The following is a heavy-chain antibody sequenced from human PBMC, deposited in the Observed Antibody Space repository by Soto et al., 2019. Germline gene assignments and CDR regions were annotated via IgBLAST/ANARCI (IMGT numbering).Heavy chain of an antibody. J-gene: IGHJ4*02. Sequence: PGGSLRLSCTGSGFPFDDFAINWVRQAPGKGLEWVGRTRNKANSHTTEYAASVKGRFTISRDDSKNSLYLQMNSLKVEDTAVYYCARATTVTDYWGQGALVTVSS. V-gene: IGHV3-72*01. CDR2: TRNKANSHTT. D-gene: IGHD4-17*01. CDR1: GFPFDDFA. CDR3: ARATTVTDY.